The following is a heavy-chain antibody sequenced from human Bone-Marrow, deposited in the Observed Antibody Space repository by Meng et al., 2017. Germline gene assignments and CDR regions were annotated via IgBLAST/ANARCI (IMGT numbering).Heavy chain of an antibody. D-gene: IGHD3-16*01. V-gene: IGHV6-1*01. CDR3: GRDLGFFDN. J-gene: IGHJ4*02. CDR1: GDSVSSNSAA. CDR2: TYYRSKWYN. Sequence: SQTPSLTRAISGDSVSSNSAAWNWIRQSPSRGLEWLGRTYYRSKWYNEYAVAVKSRITVSADTSKNQFSLQLSSVTPEDTALYHCGRDLGFFDNWGQGTLVTVSS.